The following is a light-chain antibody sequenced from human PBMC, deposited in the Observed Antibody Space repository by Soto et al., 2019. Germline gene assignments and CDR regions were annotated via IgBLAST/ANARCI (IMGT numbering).Light chain of an antibody. CDR1: SSDVGSYNL. CDR2: EGS. CDR3: CSYAGSSTYV. Sequence: QSVLTQPASVSGSPGQSITISCTGTSSDVGSYNLVSWYQQHPGKTPKLMIYEGSKRPSGVSNRFSDSKSGNTASLTISGLQAEDEAEYYCCSYAGSSTYVFGTVTKVTVL. J-gene: IGLJ1*01. V-gene: IGLV2-23*01.